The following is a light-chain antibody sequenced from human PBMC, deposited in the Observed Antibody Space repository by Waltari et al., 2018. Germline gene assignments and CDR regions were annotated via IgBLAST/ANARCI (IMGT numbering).Light chain of an antibody. J-gene: IGKJ3*01. CDR1: ENVNTY. CDR3: QNNYGTPVT. Sequence: DIHLTQPPSSLSASVADRDTITCRASENVNTYLNWYQQKAGKAPKLLIYKASALQSGVPSRISGSGSGTDYTFTISSLQSEDVATYYCQNNYGTPVTFGPGTELEIK. V-gene: IGKV1-39*01. CDR2: KAS.